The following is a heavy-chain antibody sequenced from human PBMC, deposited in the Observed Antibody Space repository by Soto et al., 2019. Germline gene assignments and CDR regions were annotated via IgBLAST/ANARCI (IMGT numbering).Heavy chain of an antibody. J-gene: IGHJ6*02. D-gene: IGHD6-25*01. V-gene: IGHV1-69*13. CDR2: IIPIFGTA. CDR1: GGTFSSYA. CDR3: ARGVRSEATQYYHYYYGMDV. Sequence: SVKVSCKASGGTFSSYAISWVRQAPGQGLEWMGGIIPIFGTANYAQKFQGRVTITADESTSTAYMELSSLRSEDTAVYYCARGVRSEATQYYHYYYGMDVWGQGTTVTVSS.